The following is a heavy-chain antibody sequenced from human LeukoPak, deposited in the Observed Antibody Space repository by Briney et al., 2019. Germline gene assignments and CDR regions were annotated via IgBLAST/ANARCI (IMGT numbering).Heavy chain of an antibody. CDR3: ATKRGEGTQLNYMWFDP. Sequence: GSLRLSCAASGFXFSSYAMTWVRQAPGKGLEWVSSISGGSDSTYYADSVKGRCTISRDNSKSMLYLQMNSLRAEDTAIYYCATKRGEGTQLNYMWFDPWGQGTLVTVSS. J-gene: IGHJ5*02. CDR1: GFXFSSYA. D-gene: IGHD3-16*01. CDR2: ISGGSDST. V-gene: IGHV3-23*01.